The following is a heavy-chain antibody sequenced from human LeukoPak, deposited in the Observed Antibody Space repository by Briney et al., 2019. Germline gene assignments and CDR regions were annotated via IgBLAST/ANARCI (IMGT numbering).Heavy chain of an antibody. D-gene: IGHD4/OR15-4a*01. J-gene: IGHJ2*01. V-gene: IGHV3-15*07. CDR3: SYGANFYFDV. Sequence: SGGSLRLSCAASGLTFSNVYMNWVRQAPGKGLEWVGRIKRKTEGGTTDFAAPVKGRFTISRDDSENTLYLQMNSLKIEDTAVYYCSYGANFYFDVWGRGTLVTVAS. CDR1: GLTFSNVY. CDR2: IKRKTEGGTT.